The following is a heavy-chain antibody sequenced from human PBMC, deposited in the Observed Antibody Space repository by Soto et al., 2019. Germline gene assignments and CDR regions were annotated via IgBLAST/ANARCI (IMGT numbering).Heavy chain of an antibody. V-gene: IGHV3-23*01. CDR3: AKGAGGTGMGRDFDC. CDR1: GFTFSNYA. D-gene: IGHD5-18*01. CDR2: IGTSGGST. J-gene: IGHJ4*02. Sequence: EVHLLESGGGLVQPGGSLRLSCAASGFTFSNYAMSWVRQAPGKGLEWVSSIGTSGGSTYYADSVEGRFTISRDNSDNTLYLQMNSLRVEDTAVYYCAKGAGGTGMGRDFDCWGQGALVTVSS.